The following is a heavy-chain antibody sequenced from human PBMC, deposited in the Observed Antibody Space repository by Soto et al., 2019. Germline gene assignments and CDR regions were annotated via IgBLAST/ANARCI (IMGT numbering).Heavy chain of an antibody. CDR3: ARVRSGWGIDY. Sequence: QLHLQESGSGLVKPSQTLSLTCAVSGGSIRSGGYSWSWIRQPPGKGLNYIGYIYHSGSTYYNPSLKSRVTISVDRSKNRFSLKLSSVTAADTAVYYCARVRSGWGIDYGGQGTLVTVSS. CDR2: IYHSGST. CDR1: GGSIRSGGYS. D-gene: IGHD6-19*01. V-gene: IGHV4-30-2*01. J-gene: IGHJ4*02.